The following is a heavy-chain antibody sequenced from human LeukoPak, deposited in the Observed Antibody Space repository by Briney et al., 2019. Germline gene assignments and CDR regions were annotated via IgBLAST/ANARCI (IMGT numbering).Heavy chain of an antibody. D-gene: IGHD1-26*01. CDR3: ARDLIVGAHFDY. CDR1: GFTFSSYE. V-gene: IGHV3-48*03. Sequence: GSLRLSCPASGFTFSSYEMNWVRPAPGKGLEWVSYISSGGNTRYYADSVKGRFTISRDNAKNSLYLQMNSLRAEDTAVYYCARDLIVGAHFDYWGQGTLVTVSS. CDR2: ISSGGNTR. J-gene: IGHJ4*02.